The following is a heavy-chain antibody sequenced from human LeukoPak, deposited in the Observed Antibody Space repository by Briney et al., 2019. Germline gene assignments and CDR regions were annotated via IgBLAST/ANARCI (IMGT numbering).Heavy chain of an antibody. V-gene: IGHV3-30*02. J-gene: IGHJ5*02. CDR2: LQYDGSSR. CDR1: GFTFSNYG. Sequence: AGSLRLSCAASGFTFSNYGMHWVRQAPGKGLEWVAFLQYDGSSRYYAVSVKGRFTISRDNSKTTLYLQMNSLRAEDTAVYYCAKEDGVVVVGQLGFDPWGQGTLGTVS. D-gene: IGHD2-2*01. CDR3: AKEDGVVVVGQLGFDP.